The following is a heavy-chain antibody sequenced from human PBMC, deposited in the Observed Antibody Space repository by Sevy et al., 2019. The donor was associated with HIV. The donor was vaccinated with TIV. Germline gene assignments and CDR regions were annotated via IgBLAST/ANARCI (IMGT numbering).Heavy chain of an antibody. CDR3: ATRAVLGGYFDS. V-gene: IGHV3-23*01. CDR2: ISGRGGST. D-gene: IGHD3-16*01. J-gene: IGHJ4*02. Sequence: GGSLRLSCAASGFTFSSYAMSWVRQAPGEGLEWVSTISGRGGSTYYADSVKGRFTVSRGNSKNTLYLQMNSLRAEDTAVYYCATRAVLGGYFDSWGQGTLVTVSS. CDR1: GFTFSSYA.